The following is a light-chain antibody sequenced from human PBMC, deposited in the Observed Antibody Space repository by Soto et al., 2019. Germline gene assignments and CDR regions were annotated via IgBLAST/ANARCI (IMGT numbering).Light chain of an antibody. J-gene: IGKJ1*01. V-gene: IGKV2-30*01. CDR3: MQGTRWLWT. Sequence: VVLPQSTLSLPVARGQPASISCRSSQSLVFSDGNTYLNWFQQRPGQSPRRLIYKVSNRDSGAPDKFSGSGSGSDVTLIISRGEAEDVGVYYCMQGTRWLWTVGQGTKVEIK. CDR2: KVS. CDR1: QSLVFSDGNTY.